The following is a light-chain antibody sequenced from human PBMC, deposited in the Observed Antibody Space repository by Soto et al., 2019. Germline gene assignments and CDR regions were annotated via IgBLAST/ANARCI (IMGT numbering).Light chain of an antibody. CDR2: LGS. V-gene: IGKV2-28*01. J-gene: IGKJ4*01. Sequence: DIVMTQSPLSLPVTPGEPASISCRSSQSLLHSNGYNYLDWYLQKPGQSPQLLIYLGSNRASGVPGRFSGSGSGTDLTLKISRVEAEDVGVYYCMQALQTPLTFGGGTKVEIK. CDR1: QSLLHSNGYNY. CDR3: MQALQTPLT.